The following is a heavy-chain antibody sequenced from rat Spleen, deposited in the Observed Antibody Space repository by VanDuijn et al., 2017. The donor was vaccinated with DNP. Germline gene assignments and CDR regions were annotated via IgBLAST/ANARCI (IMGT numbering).Heavy chain of an antibody. CDR3: ARHNSGFDY. J-gene: IGHJ2*01. CDR1: GFTFSSFP. D-gene: IGHD4-3*01. CDR2: ITISGSRT. Sequence: EVKLVESGGGLVQPGRSLKLSCVASGFTFSSFPMAWVRQAPTKGLEWVATITISGSRTYYPDSVKGRFTISRDNAKSTLYLQMDSLRSEDTATYYCARHNSGFDYWGQGVMVTVSS. V-gene: IGHV5-46*01.